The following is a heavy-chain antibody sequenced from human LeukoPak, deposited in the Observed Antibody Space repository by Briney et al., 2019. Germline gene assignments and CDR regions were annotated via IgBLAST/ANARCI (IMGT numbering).Heavy chain of an antibody. J-gene: IGHJ4*02. CDR2: IYYSGST. V-gene: IGHV4-39*01. CDR3: ARHEGRYYFDY. CDR1: GGSISSSSYY. Sequence: SETLSLTCTVSGGSISSSSYYWGWIRQPPGKGLEWIGSIYYSGSTYYNPSLKSRVTIFVDTSKNQFSLKLSSVTAADTAMYYCARHEGRYYFDYWGQGTLVTVSS.